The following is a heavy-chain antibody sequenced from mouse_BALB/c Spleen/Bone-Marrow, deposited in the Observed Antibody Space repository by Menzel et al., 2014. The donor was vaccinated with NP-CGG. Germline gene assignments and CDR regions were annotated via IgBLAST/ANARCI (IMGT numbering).Heavy chain of an antibody. J-gene: IGHJ2*01. Sequence: VQLQQPGAELVKPGASVKLSFTASGFNIKDTYMHWVKQRPEQGLEWIGRIDPANGNTKYDPKFQGKATITADTSSNTAYLQLSSLTSEDTAVYYCARYYYGFYFDYWGQGTTLTVSS. V-gene: IGHV14-3*02. CDR1: GFNIKDTY. D-gene: IGHD1-1*01. CDR2: IDPANGNT. CDR3: ARYYYGFYFDY.